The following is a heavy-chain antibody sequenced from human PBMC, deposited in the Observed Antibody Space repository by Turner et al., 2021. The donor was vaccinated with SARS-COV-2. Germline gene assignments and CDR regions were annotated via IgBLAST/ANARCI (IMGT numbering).Heavy chain of an antibody. V-gene: IGHV1-69*02. CDR2: IIPILGRA. CDR3: ATRVYDILTGLELGYFDY. Sequence: QVQLVQSGAEVKKPGSSVKASCKASRGSFSSYTISWVRQAPGQGPEWMGRIIPILGRANYAQKFQGRVTITADKSTSTAYMEVSSLRSEDTAVYYCATRVYDILTGLELGYFDYWGQGTLVTVSS. J-gene: IGHJ4*02. CDR1: RGSFSSYT. D-gene: IGHD3-9*01.